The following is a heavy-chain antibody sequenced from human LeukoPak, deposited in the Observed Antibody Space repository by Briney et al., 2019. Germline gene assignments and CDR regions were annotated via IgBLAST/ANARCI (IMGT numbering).Heavy chain of an antibody. CDR1: GDSISTYY. Sequence: SETLSLTCTVSGDSISTYYWTWIRQPTGKGLEWIGRISTSGSTNYNPSLKSRVTMSVDTSKNQFSLKLSSMTAADTAVYYCARGGSGSYSAFDFWGQGTLVTVSS. CDR2: ISTSGST. CDR3: ARGGSGSYSAFDF. J-gene: IGHJ4*02. V-gene: IGHV4-4*07. D-gene: IGHD1-26*01.